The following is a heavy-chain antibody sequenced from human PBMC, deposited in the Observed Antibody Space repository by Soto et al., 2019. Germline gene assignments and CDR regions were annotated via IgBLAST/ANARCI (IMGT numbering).Heavy chain of an antibody. D-gene: IGHD3-16*01. V-gene: IGHV3-21*01. CDR2: ISSSSSYI. CDR3: ARDTPPPGLYLGELFSDAFDI. J-gene: IGHJ3*02. Sequence: GGSLRLSCAASGFTFSSYSMNWVRQAPGKGLEWVSSISSSSSYIYYADSVKGRFTISRDNAKNSLYLQMNSLRAEATAVCYCARDTPPPGLYLGELFSDAFDIWGQGTMVTVSS. CDR1: GFTFSSYS.